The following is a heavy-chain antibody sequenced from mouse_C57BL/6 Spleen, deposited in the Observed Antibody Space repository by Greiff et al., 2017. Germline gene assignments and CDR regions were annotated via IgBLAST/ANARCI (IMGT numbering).Heavy chain of an antibody. Sequence: VRLKESGPELVKPGASVKISCKASGYSFTDYNMNWVKQSNGKSLEWIGVINPNYGTTSYNQKFKGKATLTVDQSSSTAYMQLNSLTSEDSAVYYCASHYDYDGFAYWGQGTLVTVSA. V-gene: IGHV1-39*01. CDR3: ASHYDYDGFAY. CDR1: GYSFTDYN. D-gene: IGHD2-4*01. CDR2: INPNYGTT. J-gene: IGHJ3*01.